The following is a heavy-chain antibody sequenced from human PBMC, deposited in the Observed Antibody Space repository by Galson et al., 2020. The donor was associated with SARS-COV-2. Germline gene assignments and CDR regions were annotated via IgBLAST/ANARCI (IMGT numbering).Heavy chain of an antibody. J-gene: IGHJ4*02. CDR3: ARPGDGNKTFYY. V-gene: IGHV5-51*01. D-gene: IGHD2-21*01. CDR2: ISTGDSDT. Sequence: GASMKISCTGSGNSFSNYSIGWVRHTRGKGLERMGMISTGDSDTRYSPSFQGQVTFSADNSIRTAYRQWSSLKAADTARYYGARPGDGNKTFYYWGQGTLVAVSS. CDR1: GNSFSNYS.